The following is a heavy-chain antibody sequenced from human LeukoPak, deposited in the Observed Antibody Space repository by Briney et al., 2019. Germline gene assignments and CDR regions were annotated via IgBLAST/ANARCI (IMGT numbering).Heavy chain of an antibody. D-gene: IGHD2-2*01. CDR1: GFTVSSNY. CDR2: IYSGGST. Sequence: GGSLRLSCAASGFTVSSNYMSWVRQAPGKGLEWVSVIYSGGSTYYADSVKGRFTISRDNSKNTLYLQMNSLRAEDTAVYYCARAPGYCSSTSCARYAFDIWGQGTMVTVSS. V-gene: IGHV3-66*01. CDR3: ARAPGYCSSTSCARYAFDI. J-gene: IGHJ3*02.